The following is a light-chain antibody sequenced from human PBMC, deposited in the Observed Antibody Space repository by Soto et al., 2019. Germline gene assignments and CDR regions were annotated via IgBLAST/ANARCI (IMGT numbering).Light chain of an antibody. CDR1: QSISSW. CDR3: QEYNTYSRT. Sequence: DIQMTQSPSTLSASLGDRVTITCLASQSISSWLAWYQQKPGKAPNLLIYKASSLESGVPSRFSGSGSGTEFTLTISSLQPDDFATYYCQEYNTYSRTFGQGTKVDIK. J-gene: IGKJ1*01. V-gene: IGKV1-5*03. CDR2: KAS.